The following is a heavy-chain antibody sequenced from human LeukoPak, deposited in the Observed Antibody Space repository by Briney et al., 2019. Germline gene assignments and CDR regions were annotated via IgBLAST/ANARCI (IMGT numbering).Heavy chain of an antibody. D-gene: IGHD2-2*02. V-gene: IGHV4-59*01. CDR3: ARDSAIRLRPTYYYYYMDV. Sequence: PSETLSLTCTVSGGTINYYYWNWIRQSPGNKLEWIGHIYSSGSTNYNPSLKSRVTISLDASKKQIFLKLISVTAADTAVYYCARDSAIRLRPTYYYYYMDVWGKGTTVTVSS. J-gene: IGHJ6*03. CDR2: IYSSGST. CDR1: GGTINYYY.